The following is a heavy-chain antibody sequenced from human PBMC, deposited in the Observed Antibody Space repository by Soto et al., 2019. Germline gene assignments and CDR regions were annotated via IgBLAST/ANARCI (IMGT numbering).Heavy chain of an antibody. CDR3: ARDMSGCSSSDCYLSGWFYP. Sequence: QLQLRESGSGLVKPSQTLSLTCTVSGAPITSGAYSWSWIRQPRGKGLEWIGFIYQSGSTHYNPSLKSRVTISVDRSKNHFSLQLTSLTAADTAVYYCARDMSGCSSSDCYLSGWFYPWGPGTLVTVSS. V-gene: IGHV4-30-2*01. CDR2: IYQSGST. CDR1: GAPITSGAYS. J-gene: IGHJ5*02. D-gene: IGHD2-21*02.